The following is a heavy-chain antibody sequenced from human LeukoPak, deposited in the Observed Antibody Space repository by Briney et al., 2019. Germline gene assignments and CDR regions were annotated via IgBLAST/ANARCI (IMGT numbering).Heavy chain of an antibody. CDR3: ARQRDSNWFDP. D-gene: IGHD4-11*01. CDR2: INPSAGST. CDR1: GYTFINYY. Sequence: ASVKVSCKASGYTFINYYMHWVRQAPGQGLEWMGIINPSAGSTTHAQNFQGRVTMTRDTSTNTVYMELNSLRSDDTAVYYCARQRDSNWFDPWGQGTLVTVSS. V-gene: IGHV1-46*01. J-gene: IGHJ5*02.